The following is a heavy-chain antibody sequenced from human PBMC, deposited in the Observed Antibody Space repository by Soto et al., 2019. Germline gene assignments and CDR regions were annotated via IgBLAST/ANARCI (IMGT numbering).Heavy chain of an antibody. CDR3: AKEYSTSFDY. J-gene: IGHJ4*02. V-gene: IGHV3-23*01. Sequence: PGGSLRLSCAASGFTFDDYTVNWFRQAPGKGLEWVSAISAGGSNTNYADSVKGRFTISSDNSKNTLYLQMNGLRADDTAVYYCAKEYSTSFDYWGQGTPVTVSS. CDR2: ISAGGSNT. CDR1: GFTFDDYT. D-gene: IGHD6-6*01.